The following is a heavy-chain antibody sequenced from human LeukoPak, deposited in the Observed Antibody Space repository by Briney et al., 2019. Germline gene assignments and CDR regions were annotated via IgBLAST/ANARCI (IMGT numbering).Heavy chain of an antibody. D-gene: IGHD1-1*01. CDR3: ATDGPSVQLERNDAFDI. J-gene: IGHJ3*02. CDR1: GYTLTELS. Sequence: ASVKVSCKVSGYTLTELSMHWVRQAPGKGLEWRGGFDPEDGETIYAQKFQGRVTMTEDTSTDTAYMELSSLRSEDTAVYYCATDGPSVQLERNDAFDIWGQGTMVTVSS. V-gene: IGHV1-24*01. CDR2: FDPEDGET.